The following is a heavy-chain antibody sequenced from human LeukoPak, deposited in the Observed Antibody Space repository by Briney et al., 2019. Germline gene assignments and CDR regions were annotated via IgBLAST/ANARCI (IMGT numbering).Heavy chain of an antibody. V-gene: IGHV4-59*01. CDR3: ARGVGSWYDSSGYLAYFDY. D-gene: IGHD3-22*01. J-gene: IGHJ4*02. CDR1: GGSISSYY. CDR2: IYYSGST. Sequence: PSETLSLTCTVSGGSISSYYWSWIRQPPGKGLEWIGYIYYSGSTNYNPSLKSRVTISVDTSKNQFSLKLSSVTAADTAVYYCARGVGSWYDSSGYLAYFDYWGQGTLVAVSS.